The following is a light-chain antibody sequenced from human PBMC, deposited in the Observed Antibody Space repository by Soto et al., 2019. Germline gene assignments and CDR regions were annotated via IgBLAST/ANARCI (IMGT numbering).Light chain of an antibody. V-gene: IGLV2-11*01. CDR1: SSDVGTYNY. J-gene: IGLJ1*01. CDR3: SSYGGRYTFYV. CDR2: DVS. Sequence: QSALTQPRSVSGSPGQSVTISCTGTSSDVGTYNYVSWYQQHPGKAPKLIIYDVSQWPSGVRDRFSGSKSGNTASLTISGLQAEDEADYYCSSYGGRYTFYVFGTGTKVTVL.